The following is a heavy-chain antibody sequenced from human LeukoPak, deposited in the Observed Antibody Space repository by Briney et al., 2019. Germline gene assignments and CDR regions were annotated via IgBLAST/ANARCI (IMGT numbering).Heavy chain of an antibody. J-gene: IGHJ4*02. CDR2: IYTSGST. CDR3: ARVYYDSSGYLILDY. Sequence: SETLSLTCTVSGGSISSCSYYWSWARQPAGKGLEWLGRIYTSGSTNYNPSLKSRVTISVDTSKNQFSLKLSSVTATDTAVYYCARVYYDSSGYLILDYWGQGALVTVSS. V-gene: IGHV4-61*02. D-gene: IGHD3-22*01. CDR1: GGSISSCSYY.